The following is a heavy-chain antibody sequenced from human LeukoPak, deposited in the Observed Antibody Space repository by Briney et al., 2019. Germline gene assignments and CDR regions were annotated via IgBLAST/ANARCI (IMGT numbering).Heavy chain of an antibody. D-gene: IGHD1-14*01. CDR3: TRTGLVDFDY. CDR2: IRRTAYGGAA. Sequence: PGGSLRLSCAGSGFTFGDLGISWVRQAAGKGLEWVAFIRRTAYGGAAEYAASVKGRFFLSRDDSKSVVHLQMNSLKTDDTAFYYCTRTGLVDFDYWGQGSRVTVSP. J-gene: IGHJ4*02. CDR1: GFTFGDLG. V-gene: IGHV3-49*04.